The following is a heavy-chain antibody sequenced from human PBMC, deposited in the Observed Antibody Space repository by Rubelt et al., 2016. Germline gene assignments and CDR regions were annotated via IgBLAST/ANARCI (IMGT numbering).Heavy chain of an antibody. D-gene: IGHD5/OR15-5a*01. CDR2: ISAYNDNT. CDR3: VRDQVGSTPDY. CDR1: GYTFTTYG. V-gene: IGHV1-18*01. J-gene: IGHJ4*02. Sequence: QVQLVQSGAEVKEPGASVRVSCKASGYTFTTYGIGWVRQAPGQGLEWMGWISAYNDNTNYAQKFQGRVTMTTDTSTNTVYMALRSLTSDDTAVYYCVRDQVGSTPDYWGQGTLVTVS.